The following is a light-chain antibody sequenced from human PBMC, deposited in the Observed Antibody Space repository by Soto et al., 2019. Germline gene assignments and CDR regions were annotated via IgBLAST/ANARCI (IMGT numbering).Light chain of an antibody. J-gene: IGKJ3*01. Sequence: EIVLTQFPGTLSLSPGDTATLSCRASQTVTTNYLAWYQQKPGQAPRFLIYGASSRATGIPDRFSGSGSGTDFTLTISRLEPEDFAVYYCRQYGGSPFTFGPGTKVDIK. CDR3: RQYGGSPFT. CDR2: GAS. V-gene: IGKV3-20*01. CDR1: QTVTTNY.